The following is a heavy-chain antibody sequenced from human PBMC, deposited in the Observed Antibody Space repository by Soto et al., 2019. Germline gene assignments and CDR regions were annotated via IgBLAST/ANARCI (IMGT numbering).Heavy chain of an antibody. CDR1: GFTFSSYG. D-gene: IGHD3-22*01. CDR3: ANLEDSSGYYDPLVGAFDI. V-gene: IGHV3-30*18. Sequence: QVQLVESGGGVVQPGRSLRLSCAASGFTFSSYGMHWVRQAPGKGLEWVAVISYDGSNKYYADSVKGRFTISRDNSKNTLYLQMNSLRAEDTAVYYCANLEDSSGYYDPLVGAFDIWGQGTMVTVSS. CDR2: ISYDGSNK. J-gene: IGHJ3*02.